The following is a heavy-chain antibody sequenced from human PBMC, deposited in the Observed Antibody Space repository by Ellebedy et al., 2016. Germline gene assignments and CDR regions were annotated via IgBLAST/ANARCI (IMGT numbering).Heavy chain of an antibody. V-gene: IGHV5-51*01. CDR1: GYSFTSYW. Sequence: GGSLRLSXKGSGYSFTSYWIGWVRQMPGKGLEWMGIIYPGDSDTRYSPSFQGQVTISADKSISTAYLQWSSLKASDTAMYYCARANIVVVVAATRFDYGMDVWGQGTTVTVSS. D-gene: IGHD2-15*01. CDR2: IYPGDSDT. CDR3: ARANIVVVVAATRFDYGMDV. J-gene: IGHJ6*02.